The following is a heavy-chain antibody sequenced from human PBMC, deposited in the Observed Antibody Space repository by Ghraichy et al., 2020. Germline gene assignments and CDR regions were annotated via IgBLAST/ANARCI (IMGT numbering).Heavy chain of an antibody. CDR3: ARGIVVHLFDP. Sequence: SETLSLTCTVSSGSISSYYWSWIRQPPGKGLEWIGYIYYSGSTNYNPSLKSRVTISVDTSKNQFSLKLSSVTAADTAVYYCARGIVVHLFDPWGQGTLVTVSS. V-gene: IGHV4-59*01. D-gene: IGHD2-21*01. CDR2: IYYSGST. J-gene: IGHJ5*02. CDR1: SGSISSYY.